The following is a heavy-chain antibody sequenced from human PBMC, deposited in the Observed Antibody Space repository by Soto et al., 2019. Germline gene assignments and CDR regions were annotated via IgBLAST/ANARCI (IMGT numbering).Heavy chain of an antibody. CDR1: GYTFSSYG. D-gene: IGHD3-10*01. V-gene: IGHV1-18*01. CDR2: ISDYNGNT. CDR3: AREGYYSGSGTYSPPRYYGMDV. Sequence: QVQLVQSGAEVKRAGASVKVSCKASGYTFSSYGLSWVRQAPGQGLEWMGWISDYNGNTHYAQKFQGRVIMTTDTSTRTAYMELRSLRPDDTAVYFCAREGYYSGSGTYSPPRYYGMDVWGQGTTVTVSS. J-gene: IGHJ6*02.